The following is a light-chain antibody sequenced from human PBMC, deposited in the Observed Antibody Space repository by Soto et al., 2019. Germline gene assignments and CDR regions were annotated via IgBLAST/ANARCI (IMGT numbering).Light chain of an antibody. J-gene: IGLJ1*01. CDR3: CSFGNRPYV. CDR1: SSDVGAYNY. V-gene: IGLV2-11*01. CDR2: DVT. Sequence: QSVLTQPRSVSGSPGQSVTISCTGTSSDVGAYNYVSWYQQQPGKAPKFLIYDVTKRPSGVPDRFSGSKSGNTASLTISGLQADDEADYYCCSFGNRPYVFGTGTKVTVL.